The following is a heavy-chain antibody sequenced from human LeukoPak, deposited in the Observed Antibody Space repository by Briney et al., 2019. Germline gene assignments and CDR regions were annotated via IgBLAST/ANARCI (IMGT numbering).Heavy chain of an antibody. J-gene: IGHJ4*02. CDR3: ARDSLTYGSGSYGY. V-gene: IGHV1-2*02. CDR2: IVPNDGGT. D-gene: IGHD3-10*01. Sequence: GASVKVSCKTSGYTFTGYYLHWVRQAPGRGLEWMGWIVPNDGGTNYAQNFQGRVTMTRDTSISTAYMELSRLRSDDTAVYYCARDSLTYGSGSYGYWGQGTLVTVSS. CDR1: GYTFTGYY.